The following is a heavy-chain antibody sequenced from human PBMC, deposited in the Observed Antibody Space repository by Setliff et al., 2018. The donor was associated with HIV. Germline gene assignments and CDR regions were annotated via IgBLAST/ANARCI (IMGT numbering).Heavy chain of an antibody. Sequence: PGGSLRLSCAASGFTFSTYGMQWVRQAPGKGLEWVAFIRYDGSNQYYADSMKGRFTISRDNSKNVVYLQMNSLTAEDAAIYYCARRTLGFDAAGALDYWGQGTLVTVSS. CDR3: ARRTLGFDAAGALDY. J-gene: IGHJ4*02. CDR1: GFTFSTYG. V-gene: IGHV3-30*02. D-gene: IGHD2-15*01. CDR2: IRYDGSNQ.